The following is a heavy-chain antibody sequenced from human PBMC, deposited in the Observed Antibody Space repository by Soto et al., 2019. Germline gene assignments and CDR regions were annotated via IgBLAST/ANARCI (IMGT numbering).Heavy chain of an antibody. CDR2: TYYRSKWYN. CDR3: AREVSPQLLFLPNKAVVGWFDP. D-gene: IGHD4-4*01. CDR1: GDSVSSNSAA. Sequence: PSQTLSLTCAISGDSVSSNSAAWNWIRQSPSRGLEWLGRTYYRSKWYNDYAVSVKSRITINPDTSKNQFSLQLNSVTPEDTAVYYCAREVSPQLLFLPNKAVVGWFDPRGQGTLVTVSS. V-gene: IGHV6-1*01. J-gene: IGHJ5*02.